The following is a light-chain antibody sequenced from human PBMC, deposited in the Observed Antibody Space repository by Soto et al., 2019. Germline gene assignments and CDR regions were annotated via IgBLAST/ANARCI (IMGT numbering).Light chain of an antibody. CDR3: QQSDSVPRT. V-gene: IGKV1-39*01. Sequence: DIQMTQSPSSLSASVGDRVTITCRASQSISNYLNWYQQKPGKAPKLLIYAASSLQSGVPSRFSGSGSGTDFTLTISSLQPEDFATYYCQQSDSVPRTFXPGTKVDIK. J-gene: IGKJ3*01. CDR2: AAS. CDR1: QSISNY.